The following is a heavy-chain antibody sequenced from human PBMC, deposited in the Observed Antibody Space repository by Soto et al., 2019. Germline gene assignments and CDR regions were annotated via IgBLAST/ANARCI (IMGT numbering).Heavy chain of an antibody. CDR2: ISGSGGST. D-gene: IGHD3-9*01. CDR1: GFTFSSYA. CDR3: AKDPLRYFDWLPPNYSHY. V-gene: IGHV3-23*01. J-gene: IGHJ4*02. Sequence: PGGSLRLSCAASGFTFSSYAMSWVRQAPGKGLEWVSAISGSGGSTYYADSVKGRFTISRDNSKNTLYLQMNSLRAEDTAVYYCAKDPLRYFDWLPPNYSHYLGQGSLVTVPQ.